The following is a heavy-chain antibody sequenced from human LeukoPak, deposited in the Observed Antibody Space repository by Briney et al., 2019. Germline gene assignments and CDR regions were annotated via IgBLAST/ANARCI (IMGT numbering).Heavy chain of an antibody. J-gene: IGHJ4*02. Sequence: SETLPLTCTVSGGSISSGGYYWSWIRQHPGKGLEWIGYIYYSGSTYYNPSLKSRVTISVDTSKNQFSLKLSSVTAADTAVYYCARAHRDPEFFFDYWGQGTLVTVSS. V-gene: IGHV4-31*03. CDR3: ARAHRDPEFFFDY. D-gene: IGHD3-10*01. CDR2: IYYSGST. CDR1: GGSISSGGYY.